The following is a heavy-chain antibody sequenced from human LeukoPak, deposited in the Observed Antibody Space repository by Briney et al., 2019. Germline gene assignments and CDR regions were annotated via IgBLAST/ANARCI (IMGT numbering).Heavy chain of an antibody. Sequence: SGGSLRLSCAASGFTFSIYAMNWVRQAPGKGLEWVSSISANGGETHYADSVKGRFTISRDNSKNTLYLQINNPRVEDTAVYYCAGSSSWFDYWGRGTLVTVSS. CDR2: ISANGGET. CDR1: GFTFSIYA. CDR3: AGSSSWFDY. V-gene: IGHV3-23*01. D-gene: IGHD6-13*01. J-gene: IGHJ5*01.